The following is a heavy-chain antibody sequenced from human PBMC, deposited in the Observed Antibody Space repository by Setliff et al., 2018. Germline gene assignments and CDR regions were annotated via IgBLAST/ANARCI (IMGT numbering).Heavy chain of an antibody. Sequence: PGGSLRLSCAASGFTFRSYWMSWVRQAPGKGLEWVANIKKDGSIKYYLDSVRGRFTISRDNAENSLTLQMNSLRVEDTAICLKGGWGATFHSWGQGTLVTVSS. CDR2: IKKDGSIK. D-gene: IGHD1-26*01. CDR3: GGWGATFHS. J-gene: IGHJ5*01. CDR1: GFTFRSYW. V-gene: IGHV3-7*03.